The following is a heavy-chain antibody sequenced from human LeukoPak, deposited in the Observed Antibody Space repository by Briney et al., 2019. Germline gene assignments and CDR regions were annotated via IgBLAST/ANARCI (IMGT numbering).Heavy chain of an antibody. V-gene: IGHV1-69*04. Sequence: ASVKVSCKASGGTFSSYAISWVRQAPGQGLEWMGRIIPILGIANYAQKFQGRVTITADKSTSTAYMELSSLRSEDTAVYYCARGNHIVGAIHWFDPWGQGTLVTVSS. CDR3: ARGNHIVGAIHWFDP. CDR1: GGTFSSYA. J-gene: IGHJ5*02. CDR2: IIPILGIA. D-gene: IGHD1-26*01.